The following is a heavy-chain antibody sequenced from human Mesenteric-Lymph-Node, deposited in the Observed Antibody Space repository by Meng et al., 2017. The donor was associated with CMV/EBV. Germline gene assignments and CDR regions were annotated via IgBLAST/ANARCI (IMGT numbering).Heavy chain of an antibody. V-gene: IGHV4-4*02. D-gene: IGHD2-2*01. CDR1: GASITRSNW. J-gene: IGHJ5*02. CDR3: ARGDGLVPTANNWFDP. CDR2: IYYNGNT. Sequence: SGASITRSNWWSWVRQPPGKGLEWIAEIYYNGNTNYNPSLKSRVTISVDKSKNHFSLKLTSVTAADTAIYYCARGDGLVPTANNWFDPWGQGTLVTVSS.